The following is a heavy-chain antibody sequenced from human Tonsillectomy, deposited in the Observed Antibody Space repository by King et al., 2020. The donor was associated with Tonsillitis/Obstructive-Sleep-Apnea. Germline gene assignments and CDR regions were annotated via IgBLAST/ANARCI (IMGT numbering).Heavy chain of an antibody. Sequence: HVQLQQWGAGLLKPSETLSLTCAVYGGSFSGYYWSWIRQPPGKGLEWIGEINHSGSTNYNPSLKSRVTISVDTSKNQFSLKLSSVTAADTAGYYCARGPNYGSSWYNYWGQGTLVTVSS. CDR3: ARGPNYGSSWYNY. J-gene: IGHJ4*02. CDR1: GGSFSGYY. V-gene: IGHV4-34*01. D-gene: IGHD6-13*01. CDR2: INHSGST.